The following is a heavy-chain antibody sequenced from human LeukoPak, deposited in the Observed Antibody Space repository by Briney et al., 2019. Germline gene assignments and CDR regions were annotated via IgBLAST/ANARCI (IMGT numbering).Heavy chain of an antibody. D-gene: IGHD2-2*03. V-gene: IGHV4-34*01. CDR2: INHSGST. CDR1: GGSFSGYY. J-gene: IGHJ6*02. Sequence: SETLSLTCAVYGGSFSGYYWSWIRQPPGKGLEWIGEINHSGSTNYNPSLESRVTISVGTSKNQFSLKQIYVTTADAAVVYCARAGYCSSTSCYPYYYYYGMDVWGQGTTVTVSS. CDR3: ARAGYCSSTSCYPYYYYYGMDV.